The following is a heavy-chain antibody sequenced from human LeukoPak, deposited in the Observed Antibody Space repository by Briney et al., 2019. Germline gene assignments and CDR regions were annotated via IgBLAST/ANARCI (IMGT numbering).Heavy chain of an antibody. CDR2: IYYSGST. Sequence: SETLSLTCTVSGGSISSYYWSWIRQPPGKGLEWIGYIYYSGSTNYNPSLKSRVTISVDTSKNQFSLKLSSVTAADTAVYYCARVPPTAVWGAFDIWGQGTMVTVSS. J-gene: IGHJ3*02. D-gene: IGHD2-21*02. V-gene: IGHV4-59*01. CDR1: GGSISSYY. CDR3: ARVPPTAVWGAFDI.